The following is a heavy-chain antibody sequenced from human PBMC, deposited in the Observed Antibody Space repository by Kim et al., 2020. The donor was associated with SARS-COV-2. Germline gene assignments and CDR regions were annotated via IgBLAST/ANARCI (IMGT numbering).Heavy chain of an antibody. D-gene: IGHD3-10*01. CDR3: ARDLAGSGSSSWDGMDV. V-gene: IGHV3-11*04. J-gene: IGHJ6*02. Sequence: VKGRFTISRDNAKNSLYLQMNSLRAEETAVYYCARDLAGSGSSSWDGMDVWGQGTTVTVSS.